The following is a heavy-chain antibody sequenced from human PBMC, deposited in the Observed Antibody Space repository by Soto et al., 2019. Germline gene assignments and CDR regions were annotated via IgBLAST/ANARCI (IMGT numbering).Heavy chain of an antibody. J-gene: IGHJ2*01. Sequence: QVQLQESGPGLVKPSQTLSLTCTVSGGSISSGGYYWSWIRQHPGKGLEWIGYIYYSGSTYYNPSPQSLVTISVATSQNQFSLKLSSVTAAEAAVYYCARPTPEGQVTVTPLLNWYFDLWGRGTLVTVSS. D-gene: IGHD4-17*01. CDR2: IYYSGST. V-gene: IGHV4-31*01. CDR1: GGSISSGGYY. CDR3: ARPTPEGQVTVTPLLNWYFDL.